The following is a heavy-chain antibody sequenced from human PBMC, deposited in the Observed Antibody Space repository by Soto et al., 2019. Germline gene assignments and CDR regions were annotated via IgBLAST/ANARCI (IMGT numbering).Heavy chain of an antibody. V-gene: IGHV3-48*03. Sequence: EVPLVESGGGLVQPGGSLRLSCAASGFTFSSYEMNWVRQAPGKGLEWVSYISSSGSTIYYADSVKGRFTIFRDNAKKSLYLQMNSLRAEDTAVYYCARDTYYYETSGDAFDIWGRGTMVTVSS. J-gene: IGHJ3*02. D-gene: IGHD3-22*01. CDR3: ARDTYYYETSGDAFDI. CDR2: ISSSGSTI. CDR1: GFTFSSYE.